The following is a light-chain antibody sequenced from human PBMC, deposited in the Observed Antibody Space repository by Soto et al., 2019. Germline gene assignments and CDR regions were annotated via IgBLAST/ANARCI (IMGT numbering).Light chain of an antibody. V-gene: IGLV1-47*01. CDR3: AAWGDSMRGGV. Sequence: VLTQPPSASGTPGQRVTISCSGSSSNIGSNYVYWYQQLPGTAPKLLIYRNNQRPSGVPDRFSGSKSGASASLAISGLRSEDEADYFCAAWGDSMRGGVFGTGTKVTVL. J-gene: IGLJ1*01. CDR2: RNN. CDR1: SSNIGSNY.